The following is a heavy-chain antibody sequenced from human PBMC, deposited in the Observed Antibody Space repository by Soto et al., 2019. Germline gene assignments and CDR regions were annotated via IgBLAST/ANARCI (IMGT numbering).Heavy chain of an antibody. CDR2: VSFSGST. J-gene: IGHJ2*01. Sequence: SETLSLTCTVSGDSIGTYYWNWIRQSPGKELEWIGYVSFSGSTSYNPSLKSRVTISVDTSKNQFSLKLSSVTAADTAVYYCARWGDSSGYYTSYWYFDLWGRGTLVTVS. V-gene: IGHV4-59*12. CDR3: ARWGDSSGYYTSYWYFDL. CDR1: GDSIGTYY. D-gene: IGHD3-22*01.